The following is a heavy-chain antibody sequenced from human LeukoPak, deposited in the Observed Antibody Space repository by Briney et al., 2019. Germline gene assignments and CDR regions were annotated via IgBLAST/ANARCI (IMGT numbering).Heavy chain of an antibody. CDR3: AHITGSGWPDY. V-gene: IGHV2-5*08. D-gene: IGHD6-19*01. J-gene: IGHJ4*02. CDR2: IYWDDDK. Sequence: TLSLTCTVSGGSISNYYWSWIRQPPGKALEWLALIYWDDDKRYSPSLKSRLTITKDTSKNQVVLTMTNMDPVDTATYYCAHITGSGWPDYWGQGTLVTVSS. CDR1: GGSISNYYW.